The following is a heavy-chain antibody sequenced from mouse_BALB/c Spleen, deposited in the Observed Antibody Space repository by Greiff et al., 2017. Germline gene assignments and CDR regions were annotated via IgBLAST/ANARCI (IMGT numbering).Heavy chain of an antibody. D-gene: IGHD3-1*01. CDR2: IDPSDSET. J-gene: IGHJ3*01. Sequence: VQLQQSGAELAKPGASVKMSCKASGYTFTSYWMHWVKQRPGQGLEWIGMIDPSDSETRLNQKFKDKATLTVDKSSSTAYMQLSSPTSEDSAVYYCARSGLGGFAYWGQGTLVTVSA. CDR1: GYTFTSYW. V-gene: IGHV1-74*01. CDR3: ARSGLGGFAY.